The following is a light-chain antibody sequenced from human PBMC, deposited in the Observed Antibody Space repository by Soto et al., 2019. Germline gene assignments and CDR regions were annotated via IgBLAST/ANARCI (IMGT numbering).Light chain of an antibody. Sequence: SYELTQPPSVSVSPGQTASITCSGDKLGDKYACWYQQKPRQSPVLVIYQDSKRPSGIPERFSGSNSGNTATLTISGTQAMDEADYYCQAWDSSTEVFGGGTKLTVL. CDR2: QDS. J-gene: IGLJ3*02. V-gene: IGLV3-1*01. CDR3: QAWDSSTEV. CDR1: KLGDKY.